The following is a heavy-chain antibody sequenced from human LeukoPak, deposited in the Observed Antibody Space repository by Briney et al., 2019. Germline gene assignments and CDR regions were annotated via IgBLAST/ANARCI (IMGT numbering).Heavy chain of an antibody. Sequence: RGSLRLSCAASGFTVSSNYMTWVRQAPGKGLEWVSVIYSGGDTYYADSVKGRFTISRDNSKNTLYLQLNSLRAEDTAVYYCARRSGGGYFDCWGQGTLVTVSS. CDR3: ARRSGGGYFDC. CDR1: GFTVSSNY. CDR2: IYSGGDT. V-gene: IGHV3-66*01. J-gene: IGHJ4*02. D-gene: IGHD1-26*01.